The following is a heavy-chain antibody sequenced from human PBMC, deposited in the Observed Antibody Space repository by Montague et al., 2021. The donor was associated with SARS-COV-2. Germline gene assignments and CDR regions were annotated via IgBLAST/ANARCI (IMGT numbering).Heavy chain of an antibody. Sequence: SLRLSCAASGFTFDDYGMSWVRQAPGKGLQWVSGINWNGDSTTYADSVKGRFTISRDNTKNFLYLQMNSLRAEDTALYHCARGVLYGSGSYEWFDPWGQGTLVTVSS. J-gene: IGHJ5*02. D-gene: IGHD3-10*01. CDR3: ARGVLYGSGSYEWFDP. CDR2: INWNGDST. V-gene: IGHV3-20*01. CDR1: GFTFDDYG.